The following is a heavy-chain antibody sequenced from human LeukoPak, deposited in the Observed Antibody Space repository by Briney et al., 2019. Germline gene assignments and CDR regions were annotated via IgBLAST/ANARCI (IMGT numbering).Heavy chain of an antibody. CDR3: AREFNTYYYGSGSHDAFGI. CDR1: GYTFTDYY. V-gene: IGHV1-2*02. Sequence: ASVKVSCKASGYTFTDYYIHWVRQAPGQGLEWMGWITPYSGGTDYAQKFQGRVTMTMDTSISTVYMELSRLRSDDTAVYYCAREFNTYYYGSGSHDAFGIWGQGTEVTVS. J-gene: IGHJ3*02. CDR2: ITPYSGGT. D-gene: IGHD3-10*01.